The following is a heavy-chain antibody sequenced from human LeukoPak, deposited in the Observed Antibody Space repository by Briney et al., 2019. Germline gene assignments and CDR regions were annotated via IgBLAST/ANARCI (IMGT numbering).Heavy chain of an antibody. V-gene: IGHV3-7*01. CDR3: VREARERGGFDY. J-gene: IGHJ4*02. CDR1: GFTFSSYW. D-gene: IGHD5-24*01. CDR2: IKQDGSEK. Sequence: GGSLRLSCAGSGFTFSSYWMSWVRQAPGKGLEWVANIKQDGSEKYYVDSVKGRFTISRDNAKNSLYLQMNSLRVEDTAVYYCVREARERGGFDYWGPGTLVTVSS.